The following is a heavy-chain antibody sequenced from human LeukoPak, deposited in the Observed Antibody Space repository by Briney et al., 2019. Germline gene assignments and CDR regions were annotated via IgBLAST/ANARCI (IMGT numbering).Heavy chain of an antibody. J-gene: IGHJ4*02. CDR1: HYFISDGAF. D-gene: IGHD2-21*02. V-gene: IGHV4-38-2*02. Sequence: PSETLSLTCTVSHYFISDGAFWGWIRQPPGKGLEWVANVNHRGITFYNPSLESRVAISVDTSKNQFFLRVTSVTAADTPIYYCVRDPSEAADFFFDSWGQGTLVTVSS. CDR3: VRDPSEAADFFFDS. CDR2: VNHRGIT.